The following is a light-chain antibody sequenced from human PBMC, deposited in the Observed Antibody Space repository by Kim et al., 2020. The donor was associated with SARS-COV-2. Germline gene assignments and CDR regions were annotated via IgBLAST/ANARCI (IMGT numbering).Light chain of an antibody. Sequence: QSVVTQPPSASGSPGQSVTISCTGTSNDVGGYKYVSWYQQHPGKAPKLVIYEVSKRPSGVPDRFSGSKSGNTASLTVSGLQAEDEADYYCSSYAGNNNYVFGTGTKVTVL. V-gene: IGLV2-8*01. J-gene: IGLJ1*01. CDR3: SSYAGNNNYV. CDR1: SNDVGGYKY. CDR2: EVS.